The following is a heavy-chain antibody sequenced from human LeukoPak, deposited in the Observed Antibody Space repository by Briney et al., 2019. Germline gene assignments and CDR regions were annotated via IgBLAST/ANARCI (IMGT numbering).Heavy chain of an antibody. D-gene: IGHD6-13*01. Sequence: GGSLRLSCAASGFTFSSYAMSWVRQAPGKGLEWVSAIGTAGDTYYPGSVKGRFTISRENAKNSLYLQMNSLRAGDTAVYYCARGKQQLPDYWGQGTLVTVSS. V-gene: IGHV3-13*01. J-gene: IGHJ4*02. CDR3: ARGKQQLPDY. CDR1: GFTFSSYA. CDR2: IGTAGDT.